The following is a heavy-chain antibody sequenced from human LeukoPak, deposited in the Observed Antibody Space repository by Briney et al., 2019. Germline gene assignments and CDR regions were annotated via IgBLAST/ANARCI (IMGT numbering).Heavy chain of an antibody. CDR3: ARSPPGSGWYPKIDP. V-gene: IGHV1-2*02. Sequence: VSVKVSCKASGYTFTSYYMHWVRQAPGQGLEWMGWINPNSGGTKYAQKFQGRVTMTRDTSINTAYMELNRLRSDDTAFYYCARSPPGSGWYPKIDPWGQGTMVSVSS. J-gene: IGHJ5*02. CDR2: INPNSGGT. D-gene: IGHD6-19*01. CDR1: GYTFTSYY.